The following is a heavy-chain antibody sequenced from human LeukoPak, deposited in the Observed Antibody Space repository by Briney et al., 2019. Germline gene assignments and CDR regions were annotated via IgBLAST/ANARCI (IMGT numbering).Heavy chain of an antibody. D-gene: IGHD3-22*01. V-gene: IGHV4-38-2*02. CDR3: ARSDSSGYSFDY. CDR1: GYSISSGYY. Sequence: SETLSLTCTVSGYSISSGYYWGWIRQPPGKGLEWIGEIYHSGSTNYNPSLKSRVTISVDKSKNQFSLKLSSVTAADTAVYYCARSDSSGYSFDYWGQGTLVTVSS. J-gene: IGHJ4*02. CDR2: IYHSGST.